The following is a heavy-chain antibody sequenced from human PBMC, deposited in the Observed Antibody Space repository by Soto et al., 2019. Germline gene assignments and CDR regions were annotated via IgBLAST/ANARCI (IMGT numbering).Heavy chain of an antibody. CDR2: INAGNGHT. D-gene: IGHD3-16*01. V-gene: IGHV1-3*01. J-gene: IGHJ4*02. CDR1: GYTFKNYG. Sequence: QVQLVQSGAEVKKPGASVKVSCKASGYTFKNYGIDWVRQAPGQRLEWMGGINAGNGHTRYSQKFQGRVTITRDTSASTAYMELSSLRSEDTAVYFCARYEYQVLILDYWGQGTLVTVSS. CDR3: ARYEYQVLILDY.